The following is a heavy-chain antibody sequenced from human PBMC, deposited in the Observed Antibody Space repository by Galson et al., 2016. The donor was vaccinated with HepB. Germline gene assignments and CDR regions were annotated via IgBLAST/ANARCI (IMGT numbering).Heavy chain of an antibody. D-gene: IGHD3-10*01. CDR2: INAYNGNT. Sequence: SVKVSCKASGYTFKNFGVNWVRQAPGQGLEWVGWINAYNGNTAYAQRLQGRVTVTTDTSTSTAYMELRSLRSDDTAVYYCARDWGLLWYGERGDYWGQGTLVTVSS. CDR1: GYTFKNFG. J-gene: IGHJ4*02. CDR3: ARDWGLLWYGERGDY. V-gene: IGHV1-18*01.